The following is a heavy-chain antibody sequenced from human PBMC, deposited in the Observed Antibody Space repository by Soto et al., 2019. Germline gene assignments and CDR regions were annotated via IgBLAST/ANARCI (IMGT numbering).Heavy chain of an antibody. CDR3: ARGTAARSFDY. J-gene: IGHJ4*02. CDR2: ISYDGSNK. CDR1: GFTFSSYA. V-gene: IGHV3-30-3*01. Sequence: VQLVESGGGVVQPGRSLRLSCAASGFTFSSYAMHWVRQAPGKGLEWVAVISYDGSNKYYADSVKGRFTISRDNSKNTLYLQMNSLRAEDTAVYYCARGTAARSFDYWGQGTLVTVSS. D-gene: IGHD6-6*01.